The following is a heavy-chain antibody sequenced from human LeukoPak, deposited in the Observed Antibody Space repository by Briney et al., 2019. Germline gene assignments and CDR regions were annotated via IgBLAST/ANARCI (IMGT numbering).Heavy chain of an antibody. CDR2: TRNKGYNYAT. V-gene: IGHV3-73*01. CDR1: GFSFSSYS. D-gene: IGHD3-16*02. J-gene: IGHJ4*02. CDR3: TTLNYVWGTYRPDY. Sequence: GGSLRVSCTASGFSFSSYSMNWVRQASGKGLEWVGRTRNKGYNYATAYAASVQGRFSISRDESKTTVYLQMNSLKTEDTAVYYCTTLNYVWGTYRPDYWGQGTLVIVSS.